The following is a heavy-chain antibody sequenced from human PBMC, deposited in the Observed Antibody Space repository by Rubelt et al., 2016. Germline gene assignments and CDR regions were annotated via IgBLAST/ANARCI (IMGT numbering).Heavy chain of an antibody. CDR1: GGSFSGYY. Sequence: QVQLQQWGAGLLKPSETLSLTCAVYGGSFSGYYWSWIRQPPGKGLEWIGEINHSGSTYYNPSLGSRVAMSVDTSKNQFSLGLSSMTAADTAVCYCARDKWFGEFSWFDTWGQGTLVTVSS. D-gene: IGHD3-10*01. J-gene: IGHJ5*02. CDR3: ARDKWFGEFSWFDT. CDR2: INHSGST. V-gene: IGHV4-34*01.